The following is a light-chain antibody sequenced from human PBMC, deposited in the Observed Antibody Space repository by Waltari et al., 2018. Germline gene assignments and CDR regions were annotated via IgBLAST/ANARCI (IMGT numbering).Light chain of an antibody. J-gene: IGKJ1*01. Sequence: DIQMTQSPSSLSASVGDKVTITCRAGQTINKYLNWYQQKPGKAPRVLIYAASPLQRGVPSRFSGGGSGTDFTLTISSLQPEDFGTYFCQQSYSLPWTFGQGTKVEIE. CDR3: QQSYSLPWT. CDR1: QTINKY. V-gene: IGKV1-39*01. CDR2: AAS.